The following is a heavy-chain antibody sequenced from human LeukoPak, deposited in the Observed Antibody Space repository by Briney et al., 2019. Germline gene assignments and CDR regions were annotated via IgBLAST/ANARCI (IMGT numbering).Heavy chain of an antibody. Sequence: PSETLSLTCTVSGGSISSSSYYWGWIRQPPGKGLEWIRSIYYSGSTYYNPSLKSRVTISVDTSKNQFSLKLSSVTAADTAVYYCARDIRIVGATLYFDFWGQGTVVTVSS. CDR2: IYYSGST. D-gene: IGHD1-26*01. CDR1: GGSISSSSYY. V-gene: IGHV4-39*02. CDR3: ARDIRIVGATLYFDF. J-gene: IGHJ4*02.